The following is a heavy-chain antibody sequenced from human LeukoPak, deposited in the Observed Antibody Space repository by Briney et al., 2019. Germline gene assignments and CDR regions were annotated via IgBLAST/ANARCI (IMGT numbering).Heavy chain of an antibody. J-gene: IGHJ3*02. CDR1: GFTFGSYS. V-gene: IGHV3-21*01. Sequence: GGSLRLSCAASGFTFGSYSMNWVRQAPGKGLEWVSSISSSSSYIYYADSVKGRFTISRDNAKNSLYLQMNSLRAEDTAVYYCARRAPEDAFDIWGQGTMVTVSS. CDR2: ISSSSSYI. CDR3: ARRAPEDAFDI.